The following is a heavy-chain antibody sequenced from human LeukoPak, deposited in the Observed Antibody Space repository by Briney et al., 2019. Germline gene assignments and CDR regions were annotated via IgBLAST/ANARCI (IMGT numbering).Heavy chain of an antibody. Sequence: SETLSLTCTVSGGSISSSSYYWGWIRQPPGKGLEWIGSIYYSGSTYYKSSLKSRVTIAVDTSKNQFSLKLNSVTAAETAVYYCARESYYDSSGYSHDAFDIWGQGTMVTVSS. CDR3: ARESYYDSSGYSHDAFDI. V-gene: IGHV4-39*07. CDR1: GGSISSSSYY. J-gene: IGHJ3*02. CDR2: IYYSGST. D-gene: IGHD3-22*01.